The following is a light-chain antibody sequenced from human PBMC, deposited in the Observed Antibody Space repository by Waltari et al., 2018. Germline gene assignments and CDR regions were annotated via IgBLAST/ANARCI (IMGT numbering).Light chain of an antibody. Sequence: IQLTQSPSSLSSSVEDRVPPTCRASQCMNSHFAWYQEKPGKAPKLLIYATSTLQSGVPSRFSGSGSGTDFTLTISTLQPEDFATYYCQQLDSYPITFGQGTRLEIK. CDR3: QQLDSYPIT. CDR1: QCMNSH. V-gene: IGKV1-9*01. CDR2: ATS. J-gene: IGKJ5*01.